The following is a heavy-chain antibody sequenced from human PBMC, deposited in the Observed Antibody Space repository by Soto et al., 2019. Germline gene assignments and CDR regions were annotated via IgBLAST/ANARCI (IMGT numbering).Heavy chain of an antibody. D-gene: IGHD1-26*01. J-gene: IGHJ5*02. V-gene: IGHV3-33*01. CDR2: IWDNGSNK. CDR3: ARDRSGRGNWFDP. Sequence: GGSLRLSCAASGFTFRSYGMHWVRQAPGKGLEWVALIWDNGSNKYYADSVKGRFTISRDNSENTLHLQMNSLRAEDTAVYYCARDRSGRGNWFDPWGQGTLVTVSS. CDR1: GFTFRSYG.